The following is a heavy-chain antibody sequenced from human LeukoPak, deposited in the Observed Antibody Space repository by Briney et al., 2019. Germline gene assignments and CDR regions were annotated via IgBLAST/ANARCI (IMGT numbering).Heavy chain of an antibody. D-gene: IGHD2-21*02. J-gene: IGHJ4*02. CDR3: ARELPREVTLDY. CDR1: GFTLSSYE. CDR2: INSDGSRT. V-gene: IGHV3-74*01. Sequence: GGSLRLSCAASGFTLSSYEMHWVRQVPGKGLVWVSRINSDGSRTRYADSVKGRFTISRDNAKNTLYLQMNSLRAEDTAIYYCARELPREVTLDYWGQGTLVTVSS.